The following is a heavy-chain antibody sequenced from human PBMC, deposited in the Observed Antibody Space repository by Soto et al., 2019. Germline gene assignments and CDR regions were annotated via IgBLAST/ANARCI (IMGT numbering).Heavy chain of an antibody. CDR3: ARSAPGSGDGSDY. CDR2: IYYSGST. CDR1: GGSISSGDYY. J-gene: IGHJ4*02. V-gene: IGHV4-30-4*01. D-gene: IGHD2-15*01. Sequence: QVQLQESGPGLVKPSQTLSLTCTVSGGSISSGDYYWSWIRQPPGKGLEWIGYIYYSGSTYYNPSLKSRVTISVDPSKNQFSLKLSSVTAADTAVYYCARSAPGSGDGSDYWGQGTLVTVSS.